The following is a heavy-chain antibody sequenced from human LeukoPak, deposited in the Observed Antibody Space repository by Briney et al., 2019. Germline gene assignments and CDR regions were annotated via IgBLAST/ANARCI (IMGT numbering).Heavy chain of an antibody. V-gene: IGHV1-8*01. J-gene: IGHJ5*02. CDR2: MNPNSGNT. Sequence: GASVKVSCKASGYTFTSYDINWVRQATGQGLEWMGWMNPNSGNTGYAQKFQDRVTMTRNTSISTAYMELSNLRSEDTAVYYCARDYSKRQVAFTSRNWFDTWGQGTVVTVSS. CDR3: ARDYSKRQVAFTSRNWFDT. D-gene: IGHD2-21*01. CDR1: GYTFTSYD.